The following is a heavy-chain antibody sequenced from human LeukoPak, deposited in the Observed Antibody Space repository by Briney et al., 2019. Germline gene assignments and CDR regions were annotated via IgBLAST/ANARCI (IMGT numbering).Heavy chain of an antibody. CDR2: IIPILGIA. V-gene: IGHV1-69*04. J-gene: IGHJ4*02. CDR3: ARDLSRSGQWLVIDY. CDR1: GYTFTSYG. D-gene: IGHD6-19*01. Sequence: GASVKVSCKASGYTFTSYGIHWVRQAPGQGLEWMGRIIPILGIANYAQKFQGRVTITADKSTSTAYMELSSLRSEDTAVYYCARDLSRSGQWLVIDYWGQGTLVTVSS.